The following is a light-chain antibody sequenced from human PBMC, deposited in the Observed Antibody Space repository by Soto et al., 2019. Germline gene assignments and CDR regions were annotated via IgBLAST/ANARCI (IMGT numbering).Light chain of an antibody. CDR1: QTISSW. V-gene: IGKV1-5*03. CDR2: KAS. Sequence: DIQMTQSPSTLSASVGDRVTITCRASQTISSWLAWYQQKPGKAPKLLIYKASSLESGVPSRFSASGSGTEFTLTISGLQPDDFADYYCQQYTSLWTFGPGTKVEIK. J-gene: IGKJ1*01. CDR3: QQYTSLWT.